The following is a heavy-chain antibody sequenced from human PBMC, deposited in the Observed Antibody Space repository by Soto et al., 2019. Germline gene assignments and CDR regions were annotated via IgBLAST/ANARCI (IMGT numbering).Heavy chain of an antibody. D-gene: IGHD3-3*01. Sequence: PSETRSPTCRVYGCCISSSSYYWGWIRQPPGKGLEWIGSIYYSGSTYYNPSLKSRVTISVDTPKNQFSLKLSSVTAADTAVYYCAHYDFWSGTPRSWGQGTLVTFSS. J-gene: IGHJ4*02. CDR2: IYYSGST. CDR3: AHYDFWSGTPRS. V-gene: IGHV4-39*01. CDR1: GCCISSSSYY.